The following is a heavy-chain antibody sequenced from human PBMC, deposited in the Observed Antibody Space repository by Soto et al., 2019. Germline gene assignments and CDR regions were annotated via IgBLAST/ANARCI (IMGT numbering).Heavy chain of an antibody. V-gene: IGHV3-30*18. Sequence: GGSLRLSCAASGFTFSGYGFHWVRQAPGKGLEGVAVISYSGSNTYYADSVKGRFTISRDNPKNTLYLQMNSLRADDTAMYYCAKASSTENSSYVPFSATGLDFWRQGNSLTVSS. CDR3: AKASSTENSSYVPFSATGLDF. CDR2: ISYSGSNT. J-gene: IGHJ6*02. D-gene: IGHD1-26*01. CDR1: GFTFSGYG.